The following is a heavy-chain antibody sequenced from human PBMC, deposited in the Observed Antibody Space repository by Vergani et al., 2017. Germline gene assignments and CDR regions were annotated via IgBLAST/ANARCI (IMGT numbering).Heavy chain of an antibody. J-gene: IGHJ4*02. CDR2: ISYDGSNK. V-gene: IGHV3-30*01. Sequence: QVQLVESGGGVVQPGRSLRLSCAASGFTFSSYAMHWVRQAPGKGLEWVAVISYDGSNKYYADSVKGRFTISRDNSKNTLYLQMNSLRAEDTAVYYCAREPVLGIAHQAQVGGFDYWGQGTLVTVSS. CDR1: GFTFSSYA. CDR3: AREPVLGIAHQAQVGGFDY. D-gene: IGHD3-16*01.